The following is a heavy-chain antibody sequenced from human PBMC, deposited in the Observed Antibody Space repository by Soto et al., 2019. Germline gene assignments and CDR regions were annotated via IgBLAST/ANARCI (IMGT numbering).Heavy chain of an antibody. Sequence: ASVKVSCKASGYTFTSYDINWVRQATGQGLEWMGWMNPNSGNTGYAQKFQGRVTMTRNTSISTAYMELSSLRSEDTAVYYCARVATVVPAAGFVFLRSWGQETLVTVSS. CDR3: ARVATVVPAAGFVFLRS. CDR1: GYTFTSYD. CDR2: MNPNSGNT. D-gene: IGHD2-2*01. J-gene: IGHJ5*02. V-gene: IGHV1-8*01.